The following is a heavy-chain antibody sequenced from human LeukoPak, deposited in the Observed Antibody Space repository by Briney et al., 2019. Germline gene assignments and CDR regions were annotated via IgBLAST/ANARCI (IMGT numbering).Heavy chain of an antibody. V-gene: IGHV3-53*01. J-gene: IGHJ4*02. Sequence: GGSLRLSCAASGFTVSSNYMSWVRQAPGKGLEWVSVIYSGGCTYYADSVKGRFTISRDNSKNTLYLQMNSLRAEDTAVYYCASDYSGSLYYFDYWGQGTLVTVSS. CDR2: IYSGGCT. CDR3: ASDYSGSLYYFDY. D-gene: IGHD1-26*01. CDR1: GFTVSSNY.